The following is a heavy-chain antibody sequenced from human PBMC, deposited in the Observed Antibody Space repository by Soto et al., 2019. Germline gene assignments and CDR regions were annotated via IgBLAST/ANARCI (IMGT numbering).Heavy chain of an antibody. J-gene: IGHJ4*02. Sequence: QLQLQESGPGLVKPSETLSLTCTVSGGYISSSSYYWGWIRQPPGKGLEWIGSIYYSGSTYYNPSLNSRVTISVDTSTNQFSLNMSSVTAAETAVYYCARHFYYGDYRGYWGQGTLVTVSS. CDR2: IYYSGST. V-gene: IGHV4-39*01. D-gene: IGHD4-17*01. CDR3: ARHFYYGDYRGY. CDR1: GGYISSSSYY.